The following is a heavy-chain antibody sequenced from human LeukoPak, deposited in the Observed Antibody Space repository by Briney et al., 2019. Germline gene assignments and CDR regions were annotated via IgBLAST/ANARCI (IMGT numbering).Heavy chain of an antibody. CDR1: GFTFSSYS. CDR2: ISSSSSYI. Sequence: GGSLRLSCAASGFTFSSYSMNWVRQAPGKGLEWVSSISSSSSYIYYADSVKGRFTISRDNAKNSLYLQMNSLRAEDTAVYYCARVPYLTNYYDSSGHGMDVWGQGTTVTVSS. V-gene: IGHV3-21*01. CDR3: ARVPYLTNYYDSSGHGMDV. D-gene: IGHD3-22*01. J-gene: IGHJ6*02.